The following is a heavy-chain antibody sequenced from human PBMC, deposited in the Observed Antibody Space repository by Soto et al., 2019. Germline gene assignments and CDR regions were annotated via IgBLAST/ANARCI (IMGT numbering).Heavy chain of an antibody. J-gene: IGHJ5*02. V-gene: IGHV1-58*01. CDR1: GFTFTSSA. CDR3: AREKGPPSGYCSGGSCLNWFDP. CDR2: IVVGSGNT. Sequence: GASVKVSCKASGFTFTSSAVQWVRQARGQRLEWIGWIVVGSGNTNYAQKFQERVTITRDMSTSTAYMELSSLRSEDTAVYYCAREKGPPSGYCSGGSCLNWFDPWGQGTLVTVSS. D-gene: IGHD2-15*01.